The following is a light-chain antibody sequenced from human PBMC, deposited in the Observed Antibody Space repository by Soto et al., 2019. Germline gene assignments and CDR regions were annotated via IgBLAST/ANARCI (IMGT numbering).Light chain of an antibody. J-gene: IGLJ3*02. V-gene: IGLV2-14*01. CDR2: EVR. CDR1: SSDIGAYDY. CDR3: SAYTARSTLV. Sequence: QSALTQPASVSGSPGQSITISCSGTSSDIGAYDYVSWYQQHPGRAPKLIIYEVRNRPSGISSRFSGSRSGNTASLTISGLQSEDEGDYYCSAYTARSTLVFGGGTKLTVL.